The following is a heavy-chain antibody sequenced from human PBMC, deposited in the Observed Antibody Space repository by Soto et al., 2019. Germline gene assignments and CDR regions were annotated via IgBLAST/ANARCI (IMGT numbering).Heavy chain of an antibody. CDR3: AREGVSSSWYNYYGMDV. D-gene: IGHD6-13*01. J-gene: IGHJ6*02. CDR2: IYYSGST. CDR1: GGSISSYY. Sequence: QVQLQESGPGLVKPSETLSLTCTVSGGSISSYYWSWIRQPPGKGLEWIGYIYYSGSTNYNPSLKSRVTISVDTSKNQFSLKLSSVTAADTAVYYCAREGVSSSWYNYYGMDVWGQGTTVTVYS. V-gene: IGHV4-59*01.